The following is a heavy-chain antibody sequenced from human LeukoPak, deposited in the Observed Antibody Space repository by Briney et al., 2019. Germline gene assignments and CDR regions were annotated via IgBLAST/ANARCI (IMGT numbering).Heavy chain of an antibody. CDR3: VRDGTGDSSGWHL. Sequence: PSETLSLTCTVSGGSISTFYWGWIRQPAGKGLEWIGRMHTRGSTDYNPSLKSRVSMSVDTSQNQFFLRFRSVTAADTAVYYCVRDGTGDSSGWHLWGQGTLVTVSP. V-gene: IGHV4-4*07. CDR2: MHTRGST. J-gene: IGHJ4*02. D-gene: IGHD6-19*01. CDR1: GGSISTFY.